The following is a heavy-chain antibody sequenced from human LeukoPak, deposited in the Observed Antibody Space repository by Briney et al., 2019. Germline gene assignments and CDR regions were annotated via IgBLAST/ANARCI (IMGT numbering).Heavy chain of an antibody. CDR2: ISSSSSYI. J-gene: IGHJ5*02. D-gene: IGHD3-10*01. CDR3: ARTAFLWFGELSPHWFDP. Sequence: GESLQISCAASGFTFSSYSMNWVRQAPGKGLEWVSSISSSSSYIYYADSVKGRFTISRDNAKNSLYLQMNSLRAEDTAVYYCARTAFLWFGELSPHWFDPWGQGTLVTVSS. CDR1: GFTFSSYS. V-gene: IGHV3-21*01.